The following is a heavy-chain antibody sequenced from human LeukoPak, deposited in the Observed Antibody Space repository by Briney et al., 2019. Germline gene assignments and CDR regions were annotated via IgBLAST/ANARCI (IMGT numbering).Heavy chain of an antibody. J-gene: IGHJ4*02. CDR3: ARDPDPMPGVNFDY. Sequence: GESLRLSCAVSGFTFSSHWMNWVRQPPGKGLEWVANINQDGSVKNYVDAVKGRFTISRDNAKNSLYLQMNSLGAEDTAVYYCARDPDPMPGVNFDYWGQGALVTVSS. D-gene: IGHD2-2*01. CDR2: INQDGSVK. V-gene: IGHV3-7*01. CDR1: GFTFSSHW.